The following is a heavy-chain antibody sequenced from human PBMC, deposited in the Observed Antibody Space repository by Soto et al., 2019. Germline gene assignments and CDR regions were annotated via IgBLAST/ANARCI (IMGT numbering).Heavy chain of an antibody. J-gene: IGHJ4*02. V-gene: IGHV3-30*03. D-gene: IGHD5-18*01. CDR1: GFTFNSYA. CDR3: ATNRYGYVSTYYFDY. CDR2: ISYDASTK. Sequence: QVQLVESGGGVVQPGRSLRLSCAASGFTFNSYAMHWVRQAPGKGLEWVEVISYDASTKYYADSVKGRFTISRDNSKNTLYLQMNSLRAEDTAVYYCATNRYGYVSTYYFDYWGQGTLVTVSS.